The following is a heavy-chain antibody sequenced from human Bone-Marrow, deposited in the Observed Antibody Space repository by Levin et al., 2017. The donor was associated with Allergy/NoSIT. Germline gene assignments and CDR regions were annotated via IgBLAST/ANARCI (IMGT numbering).Heavy chain of an antibody. CDR1: KFTFSNYG. CDR3: AGGNCSSASCFEY. D-gene: IGHD2-2*01. V-gene: IGHV3-33*01. J-gene: IGHJ4*02. Sequence: VGSLRLSCAASKFTFSNYGMHWVRQAPGKGLEWVAVIWYDGSKTYYSDSVKGRFTISRDNSKNTLYLQMNSLRVEDTAVYYCAGGNCSSASCFEYWGQGALVTVSS. CDR2: IWYDGSKT.